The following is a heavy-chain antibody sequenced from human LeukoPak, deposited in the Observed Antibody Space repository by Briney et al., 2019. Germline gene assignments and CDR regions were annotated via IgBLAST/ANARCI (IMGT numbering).Heavy chain of an antibody. J-gene: IGHJ6*03. D-gene: IGHD2-2*01. CDR3: ARSLCSRTSCYYYYMDV. CDR2: IIPISDTS. CDR1: GYTFTGYY. V-gene: IGHV1-69*13. Sequence: SVKVSCKASGYTFTGYYMHWVRQAPGQGLEWMGGIIPISDTSNYAQKFQGSVTITADESTSTAYMELSSLRSEDTAVYYCARSLCSRTSCYYYYMDVWGKGTTVTVSS.